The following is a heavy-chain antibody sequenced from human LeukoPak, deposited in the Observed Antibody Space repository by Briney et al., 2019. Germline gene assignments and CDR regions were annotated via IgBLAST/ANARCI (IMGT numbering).Heavy chain of an antibody. D-gene: IGHD3-22*01. CDR2: IIPIFGTA. CDR3: AKIAHDYYDSSGYSNWFDP. V-gene: IGHV1-69*13. J-gene: IGHJ5*02. CDR1: GGTFSSYA. Sequence: SVKVSCKASGGTFSSYAISWVRQAPGQGLEWMGGIIPIFGTANYAQKFQGRVTITADESTSTAYMELSSLRSEDTAVYYCAKIAHDYYDSSGYSNWFDPWGQGTLVTVSS.